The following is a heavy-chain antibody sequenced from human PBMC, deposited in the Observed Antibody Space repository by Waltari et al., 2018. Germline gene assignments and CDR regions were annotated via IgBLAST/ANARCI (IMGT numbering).Heavy chain of an antibody. CDR2: INPSGGST. D-gene: IGHD3-22*01. CDR1: GYTFTSYY. V-gene: IGHV1-46*01. J-gene: IGHJ4*02. Sequence: QVQLVQSGAEVKKPGASVKVSCKASGYTFTSYYMPWVRQAPGQGLEWMGIINPSGGSTSYAQKFQGRVTMTRDTSTSTVYMELSSLRSEDTAVYYCARDGHYYDSSGYPFDYWGQGTLVTVSS. CDR3: ARDGHYYDSSGYPFDY.